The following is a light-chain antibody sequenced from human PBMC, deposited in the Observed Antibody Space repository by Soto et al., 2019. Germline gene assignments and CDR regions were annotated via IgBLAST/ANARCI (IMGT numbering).Light chain of an antibody. CDR1: SSNIGSNT. J-gene: IGLJ2*01. CDR2: SNN. Sequence: QSVLTQPPSASGTPGQRVTISCSGSSSNIGSNTVNWYQQLPGTAPKLLIYSNNQRPSGVPDRFSGSKSGTSASLAISGLQSEDEGDYYCAAWDASLHGPVFGGGAQLT. CDR3: AAWDASLHGPV. V-gene: IGLV1-44*01.